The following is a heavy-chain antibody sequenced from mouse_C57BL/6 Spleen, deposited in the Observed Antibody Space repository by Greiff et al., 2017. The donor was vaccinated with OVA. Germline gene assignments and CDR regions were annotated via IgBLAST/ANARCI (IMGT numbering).Heavy chain of an antibody. Sequence: QVQLQQPGAELVKPGASVKVSCKASGYTFTSYWMHWVKQRPGQGLEWIGRIYPSDSDTNYNQKFKGKATLTVDKSSSTAYMQLSSLTSEDSAVYYCAIEDEDYYGSIPYWGQGTLVTVSA. CDR1: GYTFTSYW. CDR2: IYPSDSDT. CDR3: AIEDEDYYGSIPY. V-gene: IGHV1-74*01. J-gene: IGHJ3*01. D-gene: IGHD1-1*01.